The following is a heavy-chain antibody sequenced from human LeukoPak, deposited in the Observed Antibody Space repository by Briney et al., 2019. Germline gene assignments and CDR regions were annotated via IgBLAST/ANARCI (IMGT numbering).Heavy chain of an antibody. V-gene: IGHV4-39*01. CDR1: GGSISSSSYY. CDR3: ARHVLRRGPWFFEY. CDR2: IYYSGST. J-gene: IGHJ4*02. Sequence: SATLSLTCTVSGGSISSSSYYWGWIRQPPGKGLEWIGSIYYSGSTYNPSLKSRVTISVDTSKKQFSLNLSSVTAADTAVYYCARHVLRRGPWFFEYWGQGTLVTVSS. D-gene: IGHD4-17*01.